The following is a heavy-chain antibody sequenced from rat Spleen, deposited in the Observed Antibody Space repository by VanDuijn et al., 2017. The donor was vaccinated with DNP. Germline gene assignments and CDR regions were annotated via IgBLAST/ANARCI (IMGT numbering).Heavy chain of an antibody. V-gene: IGHV3-1*01. Sequence: EVQLQESGSGLVKPSQSLSLTCSVTGYSITSNYWGWIRKFPGNKMEYIGHISYSGSTNYNPSLKRRTSITRDTSKNHFFLQLNSVTTEDTATYYCARWTRYFDYWGQGVMVTVSS. J-gene: IGHJ2*01. CDR2: ISYSGST. CDR3: ARWTRYFDY. CDR1: GYSITSNY. D-gene: IGHD1-7*01.